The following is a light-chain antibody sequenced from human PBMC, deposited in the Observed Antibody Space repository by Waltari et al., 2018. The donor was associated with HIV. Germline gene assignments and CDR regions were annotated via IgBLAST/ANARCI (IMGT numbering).Light chain of an antibody. J-gene: IGKJ4*01. Sequence: DIQLTQSPSFLSASVGDRVTITCRASHGIGNLLAWYQQVPGKAPKLLIYAASTLHSEVPSRFSGSGSGTVFTLTISSLQPEDSAIYYCQQLNSFLPFGGGTQV. V-gene: IGKV1-9*01. CDR3: QQLNSFLP. CDR2: AAS. CDR1: HGIGNL.